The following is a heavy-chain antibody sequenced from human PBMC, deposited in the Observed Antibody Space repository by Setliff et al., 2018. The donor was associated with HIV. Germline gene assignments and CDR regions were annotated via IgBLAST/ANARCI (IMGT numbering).Heavy chain of an antibody. CDR3: ARDNLYYNLYDGSPVYGMDV. CDR1: GFTFSNYA. D-gene: IGHD3-3*01. V-gene: IGHV3-21*01. J-gene: IGHJ6*02. Sequence: PGGSLRLSCAASGFTFSNYAMSWVRQAPGKGLEWVSSISSSGNFIYYTDSVKGRFTISRDNSKNSLYLQMNGLRVEDTGVYYCARDNLYYNLYDGSPVYGMDVWGQGTTVTVSS. CDR2: ISSSGNFI.